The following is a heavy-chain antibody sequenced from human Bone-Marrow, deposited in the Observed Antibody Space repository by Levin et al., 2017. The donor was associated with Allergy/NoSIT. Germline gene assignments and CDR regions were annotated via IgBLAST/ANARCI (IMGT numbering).Heavy chain of an antibody. Sequence: LRLSCTVSGASISSNDYYWSWIRQPPGKGLEWIGYIYSSGNTHYNPSLKSRVTMSLDASKNQISLKLNSVTAADTAVYYCARDRDYYDSSGYDIVDYGMDVWGQGTTVTVSS. CDR3: ARDRDYYDSSGYDIVDYGMDV. CDR2: IYSSGNT. CDR1: GASISSNDYY. D-gene: IGHD3-22*01. V-gene: IGHV4-30-4*01. J-gene: IGHJ6*02.